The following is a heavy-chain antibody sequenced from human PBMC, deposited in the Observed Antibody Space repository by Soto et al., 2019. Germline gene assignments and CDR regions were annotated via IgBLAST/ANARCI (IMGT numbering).Heavy chain of an antibody. V-gene: IGHV3-23*01. Sequence: GGSLRLSCAASGFTFSSYAMSWVRQAPGKGLEWVSAISGSGGSTYYADSVKGRFTISRDNSKNTLYLQMNSLRAEDTAVYYCAKATLGEGYCTNGVCSIFFDYWGQGTLVTVSS. CDR1: GFTFSSYA. J-gene: IGHJ4*02. D-gene: IGHD2-8*01. CDR2: ISGSGGST. CDR3: AKATLGEGYCTNGVCSIFFDY.